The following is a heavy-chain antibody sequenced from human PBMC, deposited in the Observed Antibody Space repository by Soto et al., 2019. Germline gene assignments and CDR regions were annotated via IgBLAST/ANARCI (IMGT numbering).Heavy chain of an antibody. CDR1: GGTFISYA. CDR2: IIPIFGTA. Sequence: SVKVSCKASGGTFISYAISWVRQAPGQGLEWMGGIIPIFGTANYAQKFQGRVTITADESTSTAYMELSSLRSEDTAVYYCARDSAGYYDSSGSYGTDAFDIWGQGTMVTVSS. CDR3: ARDSAGYYDSSGSYGTDAFDI. J-gene: IGHJ3*02. V-gene: IGHV1-69*13. D-gene: IGHD3-22*01.